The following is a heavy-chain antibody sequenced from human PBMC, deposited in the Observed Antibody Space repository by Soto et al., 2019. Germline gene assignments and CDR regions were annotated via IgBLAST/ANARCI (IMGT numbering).Heavy chain of an antibody. CDR2: IIPIFGTA. CDR3: ASPRDSSGYYYLDY. CDR1: GGTFSSYA. D-gene: IGHD3-22*01. V-gene: IGHV1-69*13. J-gene: IGHJ4*02. Sequence: ASVKVSCKASGGTFSSYAISWVRQAPGQGLEWMGGIIPIFGTANYAQKFQGRVTITADESTSTAYMELSSLRSEDTAVYYCASPRDSSGYYYLDYWGQGTLVTVSS.